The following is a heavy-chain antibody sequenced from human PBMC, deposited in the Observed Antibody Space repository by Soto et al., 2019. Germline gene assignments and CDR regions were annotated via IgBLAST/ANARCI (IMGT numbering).Heavy chain of an antibody. Sequence: ASVKVSCKASGYTFTSYGISWVRQAPGQGLEWMGWISAYNGNTNYAQKLQGRVTMTTDTSTSTAYMELRSLRSDDTAVYYCGRGVGSEWLLVGWFDPWGQGTLVTVSS. D-gene: IGHD3-3*01. V-gene: IGHV1-18*01. J-gene: IGHJ5*02. CDR2: ISAYNGNT. CDR3: GRGVGSEWLLVGWFDP. CDR1: GYTFTSYG.